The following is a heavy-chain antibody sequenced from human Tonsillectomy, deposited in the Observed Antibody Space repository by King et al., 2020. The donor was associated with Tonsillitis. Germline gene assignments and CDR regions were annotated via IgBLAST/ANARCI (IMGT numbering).Heavy chain of an antibody. D-gene: IGHD3-22*01. V-gene: IGHV1-2*02. CDR3: ARDHYYDSSGLFDY. CDR1: GYTFIGYY. J-gene: IGHJ4*02. CDR2: INPNSVGT. Sequence: QLVQSGAEVKKPGASVKVSCKASGYTFIGYYMHWVRQAPGQGLEWMGWINPNSVGTNYAQKFKGRVTITRDTSISTAYMELSRLRSDDTAVYYCARDHYYDSSGLFDYWGQGTLVTVSS.